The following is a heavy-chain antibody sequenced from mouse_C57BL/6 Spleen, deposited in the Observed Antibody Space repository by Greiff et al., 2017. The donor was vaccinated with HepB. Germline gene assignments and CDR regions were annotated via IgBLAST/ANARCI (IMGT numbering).Heavy chain of an antibody. D-gene: IGHD2-3*01. V-gene: IGHV5-17*01. CDR3: ASRSDGWFDY. CDR1: GFTFSDYG. J-gene: IGHJ3*01. CDR2: ISSGSSTI. Sequence: EVQRVESGGGLVKPGGSLKLSCAASGFTFSDYGMHWVRQAPEKGLEWVAYISSGSSTIYYADTVKGRFTISRDNAKNTLFLQMTSLRSEDTAMYYCASRSDGWFDYWGQGTLVTVSA.